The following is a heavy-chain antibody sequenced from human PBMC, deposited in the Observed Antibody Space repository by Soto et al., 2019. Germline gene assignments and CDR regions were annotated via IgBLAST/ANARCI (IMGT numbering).Heavy chain of an antibody. CDR3: AMVDNYVTPTPQDV. CDR2: IRPYSGNT. CDR1: GYIFVNYG. Sequence: QVQLVQSGDEVRKPGSSVKFSCKASGYIFVNYGIAWVRQAPGQGLEWMGWIRPYSGNTHYASKVQGRLTMTTDTPTSTAYMDLGSLTSDDTAVYYCAMVDNYVTPTPQDVWGQGTTVTIS. J-gene: IGHJ6*02. D-gene: IGHD3-16*01. V-gene: IGHV1-18*01.